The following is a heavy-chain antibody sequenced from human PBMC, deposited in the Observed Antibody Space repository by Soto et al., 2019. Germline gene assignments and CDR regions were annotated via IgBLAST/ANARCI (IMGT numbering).Heavy chain of an antibody. CDR3: ARAPYSSSSVYFQH. J-gene: IGHJ1*01. V-gene: IGHV4-59*01. CDR2: IYYSGST. Sequence: SETLSLTCTVSGGSISSYYWSWIRQPPGKGLEWIGYIYYSGSTNYNPSLKSRVTISVDTSKNQFSLKLSSVTAADTAVYYCARAPYSSSSVYFQHWGQGTLVT. D-gene: IGHD6-6*01. CDR1: GGSISSYY.